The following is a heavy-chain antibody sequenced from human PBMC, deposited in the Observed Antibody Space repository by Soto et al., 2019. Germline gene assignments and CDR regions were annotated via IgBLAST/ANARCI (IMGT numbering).Heavy chain of an antibody. CDR2: VGRGGDT. CDR3: AKDGTTVGIHHYGMDV. D-gene: IGHD4-4*01. Sequence: GGSLRLSCEVSGFTLTSYGMNWVRQAPDKGLEWVSTVGRGGDTYYADSVKGRFIISRDNSKNTLFLQMNSLRAEDTALYFCAKDGTTVGIHHYGMDVWGQGTTVTVSS. J-gene: IGHJ6*02. V-gene: IGHV3-23*01. CDR1: GFTLTSYG.